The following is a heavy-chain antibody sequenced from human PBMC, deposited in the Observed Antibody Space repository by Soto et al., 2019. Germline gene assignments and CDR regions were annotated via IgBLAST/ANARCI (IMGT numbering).Heavy chain of an antibody. CDR1: GGSFSGYY. D-gene: IGHD3-10*01. V-gene: IGHV4-34*01. Sequence: SETLSLTCAVYGGSFSGYYWSWIRQPPGKGLEWIGEINHSGSTNYNPSLKSRVTISVDTSKNQFSLKLSSVTAADTAVYYCPTSMAYGLGSTMVRGVIFWFDPWGQXTLVTVSS. J-gene: IGHJ5*02. CDR2: INHSGST. CDR3: PTSMAYGLGSTMVRGVIFWFDP.